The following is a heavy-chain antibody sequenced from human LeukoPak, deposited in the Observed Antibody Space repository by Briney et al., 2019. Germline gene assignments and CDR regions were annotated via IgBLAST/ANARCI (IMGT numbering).Heavy chain of an antibody. CDR1: GGSINSYY. D-gene: IGHD6-19*01. J-gene: IGHJ3*02. CDR2: IYYNGRT. Sequence: ETLSLTCTVSGGSINSYYWSWIRPPPGKGLEWIGYIYYNGRTNYNPSLKSLVTISVDTSKNQFSLKLTSATAADTAVYYCARSIAVAGNDAFDIWGRGTMVTVSS. V-gene: IGHV4-59*01. CDR3: ARSIAVAGNDAFDI.